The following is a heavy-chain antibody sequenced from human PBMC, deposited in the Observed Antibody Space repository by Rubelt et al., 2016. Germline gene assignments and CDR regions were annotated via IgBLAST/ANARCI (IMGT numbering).Heavy chain of an antibody. CDR3: ARVKGRLFGSGSYAGLDY. D-gene: IGHD3-10*01. CDR2: IGGSGGST. J-gene: IGHJ4*02. Sequence: QATGEGLEWVSFIGGSGGSTNYADSVKGRFTISRDNSKNTLYLEMNSLRAEDTAVYYCARVKGRLFGSGSYAGLDYWGQGTLVTVSS. V-gene: IGHV3-23*01.